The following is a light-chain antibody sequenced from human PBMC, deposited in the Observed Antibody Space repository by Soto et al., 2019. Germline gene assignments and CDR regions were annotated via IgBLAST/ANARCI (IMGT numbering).Light chain of an antibody. CDR1: SRDIGLYNL. V-gene: IGLV2-23*02. J-gene: IGLJ3*02. CDR2: EVN. Sequence: QSVLTQPASVSGSPGQSITISCTGTSRDIGLYNLVSWCQQLPGKAPKLIIYEVNERPSGISDRFSGSKSGNTASLTISGLQDEDEADYYCCSYVGSSILMFGGGTKLTVL. CDR3: CSYVGSSILM.